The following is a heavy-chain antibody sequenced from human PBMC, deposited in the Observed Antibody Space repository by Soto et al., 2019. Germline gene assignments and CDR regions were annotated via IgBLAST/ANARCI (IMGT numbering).Heavy chain of an antibody. V-gene: IGHV4-59*01. J-gene: IGHJ4*02. CDR3: ARDREGAVAGTLHY. CDR1: GDSITSFY. D-gene: IGHD6-19*01. Sequence: QVQLQESGPGLVKPSETLSLTCTVSGDSITSFYWHWIRQPPGKGLESIGYIYYSGSTNYNPSLKSRITISVDTSRNQFSLKLSSVTAADTAVYYCARDREGAVAGTLHYWGQGALVTVSS. CDR2: IYYSGST.